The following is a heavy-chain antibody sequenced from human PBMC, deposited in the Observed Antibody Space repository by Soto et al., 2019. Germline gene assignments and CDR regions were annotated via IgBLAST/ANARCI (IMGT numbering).Heavy chain of an antibody. CDR2: INPSDAST. D-gene: IGHD2-21*01. V-gene: IGHV1-46*01. J-gene: IGHJ4*03. Sequence: GAPGKVCGKAPGHSFTSYLIHWLRLAPGPRLDWMGLINPSDASTTYSQKDQGRITMTRNTSTSTVYMELSSLRSEPTALYFCPVSCYYCHFNCYLDHW. CDR1: GHSFTSYL. CDR3: PVSCYYCHFNCYLDH.